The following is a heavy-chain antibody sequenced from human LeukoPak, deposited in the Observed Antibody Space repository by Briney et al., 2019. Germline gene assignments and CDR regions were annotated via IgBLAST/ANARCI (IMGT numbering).Heavy chain of an antibody. V-gene: IGHV3-7*03. Sequence: GGSLRLSCAASGFALTSHWMTWVRQVPGRGPEWVPNVNRDGSETYYLDSVKGRFTISKDNAKNSLYLQMNSLRAEDTALYHCARNNAMDVWGQGTTVIVSS. CDR1: GFALTSHW. J-gene: IGHJ6*02. D-gene: IGHD2-8*01. CDR3: ARNNAMDV. CDR2: VNRDGSET.